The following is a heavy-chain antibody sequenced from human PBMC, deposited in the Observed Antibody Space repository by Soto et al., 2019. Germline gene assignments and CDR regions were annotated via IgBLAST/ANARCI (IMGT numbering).Heavy chain of an antibody. D-gene: IGHD5-12*01. V-gene: IGHV3-53*01. CDR3: ARAPSYRGTTMGALDI. CDR1: GCTVSDNY. CDR2: IFSNGRT. J-gene: IGHJ3*02. Sequence: EVQLVASGGEVMQPGGFLRLSCAVSGCTVSDNYMTWVRQPPGKGLEWVSIIFSNGRTNSADCLQGRFAISRDNSRNTVYLQINSLRTEPTAIYYCARAPSYRGTTMGALDIWGLGTVVTVSP.